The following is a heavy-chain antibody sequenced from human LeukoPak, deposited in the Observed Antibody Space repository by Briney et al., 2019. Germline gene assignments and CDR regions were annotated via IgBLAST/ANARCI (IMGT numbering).Heavy chain of an antibody. D-gene: IGHD3-3*01. Sequence: SETLSLTCTVSGGSISSYYWSWIRQPPGKGLEWIGYIYYSGSTNYNPSLKSRVTISVDTSKNQFSLKLSSVTAADTAVYYCARHPDLVGRYYDFWSGSLSSDYWGQGTLVTVSS. CDR2: IYYSGST. CDR3: ARHPDLVGRYYDFWSGSLSSDY. V-gene: IGHV4-59*01. J-gene: IGHJ4*02. CDR1: GGSISSYY.